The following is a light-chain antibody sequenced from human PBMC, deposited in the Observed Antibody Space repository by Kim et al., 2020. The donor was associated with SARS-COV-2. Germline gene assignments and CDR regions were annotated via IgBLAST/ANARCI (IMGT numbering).Light chain of an antibody. CDR1: SLRNYY. J-gene: IGLJ1*01. V-gene: IGLV3-19*01. CDR2: GKN. CDR3: NSRDSSGNHLGV. Sequence: GQTVRLTCQGDSLRNYYTSWYQQKPGQAPVLVIYGKNNRPTGIPDRFSGSSSGNTASMTITGAQAEDEADYYCNSRDSSGNHLGVFGTGTKVTVL.